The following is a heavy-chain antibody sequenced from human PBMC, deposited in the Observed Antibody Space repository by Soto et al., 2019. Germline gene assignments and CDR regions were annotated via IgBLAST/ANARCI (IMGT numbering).Heavy chain of an antibody. CDR1: GFPFSRYA. CDR3: ARVTMIVYYYGMDV. CDR2: LSDSGVSP. D-gene: IGHD3-22*01. V-gene: IGHV3-23*01. J-gene: IGHJ6*02. Sequence: PGGSLRLSCAGSGFPFSRYAMSWVRQAPEKGLEWVSALSDSGVSPYYADSVKGRFTISRDNSKNTLYLQMNSLRAEDTAVYYCARVTMIVYYYGMDVWGQGTTVTVSS.